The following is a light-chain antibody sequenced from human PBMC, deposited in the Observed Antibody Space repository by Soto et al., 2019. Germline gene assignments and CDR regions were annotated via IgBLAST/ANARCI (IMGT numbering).Light chain of an antibody. V-gene: IGKV1-5*01. J-gene: IGKJ1*01. CDR2: GAS. Sequence: DIQMTQSPSTLSASVGDRVTITCRASQSINSWLAWYQQKPGKAPKLLIYGASSLEGGVPSRFSGSGSGTEFTLTITSLLPGDFPPYYCQQHDPFWTFGQGRKV. CDR3: QQHDPFWT. CDR1: QSINSW.